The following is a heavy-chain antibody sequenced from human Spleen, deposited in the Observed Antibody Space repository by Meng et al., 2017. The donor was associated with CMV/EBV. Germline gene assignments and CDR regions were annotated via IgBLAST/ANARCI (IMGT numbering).Heavy chain of an antibody. CDR1: GGTFSSYA. V-gene: IGHV1-69*05. CDR3: AIPYYYDSSGSYGFDF. D-gene: IGHD3-22*01. J-gene: IGHJ4*02. CDR2: IIPIFGTA. Sequence: SVKVSCKASGGTFSSYAISWVRQAPGQGLEWMGGIIPIFGTANYAQKFQGRVTITTDESTSTAYMELSSLTSEDTAVYYCAIPYYYDSSGSYGFDFWGQGTLVTVSS.